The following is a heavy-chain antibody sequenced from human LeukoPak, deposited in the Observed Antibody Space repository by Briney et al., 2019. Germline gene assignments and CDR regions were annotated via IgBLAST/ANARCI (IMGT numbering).Heavy chain of an antibody. CDR1: GFTFSSYW. J-gene: IGHJ4*02. Sequence: VGSLRLSCAASGFTFSSYWLDLIRQAPGKGLLWVSGINSDGTTTTYADSVKGRYSISRANAKNTLYLQINSLRAEDTAVYYGATLFPGDWGQGTLVTVSS. D-gene: IGHD2-15*01. CDR3: ATLFPGD. V-gene: IGHV3-74*01. CDR2: INSDGTTT.